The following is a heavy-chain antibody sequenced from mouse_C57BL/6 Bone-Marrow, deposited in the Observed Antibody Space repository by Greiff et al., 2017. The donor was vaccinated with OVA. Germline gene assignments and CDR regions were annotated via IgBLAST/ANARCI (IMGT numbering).Heavy chain of an antibody. CDR2: IYPGGGYT. V-gene: IGHV1-63*01. CDR3: ARGSYGSMITNLYYAMDY. Sequence: QVQLQQSGAELVRPGTSVKMSCKASGYTFTNYWIGWAKQRPGHGLEWIGDIYPGGGYTNYNEKFKGKATLTADKSSSTAYMQFSSLTSEDSAIYYCARGSYGSMITNLYYAMDYWGQGTSVTVSS. D-gene: IGHD2-4*01. J-gene: IGHJ4*01. CDR1: GYTFTNYW.